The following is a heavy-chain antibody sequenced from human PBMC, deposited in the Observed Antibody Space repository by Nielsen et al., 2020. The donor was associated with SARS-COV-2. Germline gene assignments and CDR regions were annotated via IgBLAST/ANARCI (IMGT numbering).Heavy chain of an antibody. CDR2: IYSSGGT. CDR1: GVSISSDGHF. J-gene: IGHJ6*02. Sequence: SETLPLTCTVSGVSISSDGHFWSWIRQHPGKGLEWIGNIYSSGGTNYNPSLESRLTISLDTSKSHFSLRLTSVTAADTAVYYCAREKGYYDSLFYYGLDVWGQGTTVTVSS. CDR3: AREKGYYDSLFYYGLDV. V-gene: IGHV4-31*03. D-gene: IGHD3-22*01.